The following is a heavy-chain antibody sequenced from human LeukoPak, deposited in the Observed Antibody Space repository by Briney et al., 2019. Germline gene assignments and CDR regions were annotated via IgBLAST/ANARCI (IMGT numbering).Heavy chain of an antibody. CDR3: ARVYCSGGDCYRGWFES. J-gene: IGHJ5*01. CDR1: GYTFTSYD. CDR2: MNPNSGNT. D-gene: IGHD2-15*01. Sequence: ASVKVSCKASGYTFTSYDINWVRQATGQGLEWMGWMNPNSGNTGYVQKFQGRVTMTRNTSISTAYMELSSLRSEDTAVYYCARVYCSGGDCYRGWFESWGQGTLVTVSS. V-gene: IGHV1-8*01.